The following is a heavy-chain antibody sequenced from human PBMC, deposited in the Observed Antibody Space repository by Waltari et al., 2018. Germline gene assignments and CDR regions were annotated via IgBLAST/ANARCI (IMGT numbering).Heavy chain of an antibody. J-gene: IGHJ4*02. CDR3: AREGSPQWLVLD. CDR2: ISSSSSYI. V-gene: IGHV3-21*01. CDR1: GFTFSSYS. D-gene: IGHD6-19*01. Sequence: EVQLVESGGGLVKPGGSLRLSCAASGFTFSSYSMNWVRQAPGKGLEWVSSISSSSSYIYYADSVKGRFTISRDNAKNSLYLQMNSLRAEDTAVYYCAREGSPQWLVLDWGQGTLVTVSS.